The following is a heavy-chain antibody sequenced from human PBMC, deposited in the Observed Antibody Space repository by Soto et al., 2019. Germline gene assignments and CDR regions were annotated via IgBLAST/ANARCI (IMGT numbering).Heavy chain of an antibody. CDR1: GSSISPYY. Sequence: SETLPLTCIVSGSSISPYYWSWLRQPPGKGLEWIGKIYYSGITNYNPSRKSRVTISVDTSKNQFSLKLTSVTAAGTAVYYCVRVGGYYGDYPNFDYWGQGTLVTVSS. J-gene: IGHJ4*02. V-gene: IGHV4-59*01. D-gene: IGHD4-17*01. CDR2: IYYSGIT. CDR3: VRVGGYYGDYPNFDY.